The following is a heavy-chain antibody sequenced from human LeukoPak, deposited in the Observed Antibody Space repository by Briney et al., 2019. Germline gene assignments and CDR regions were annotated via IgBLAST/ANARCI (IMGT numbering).Heavy chain of an antibody. CDR1: GFTFSDYD. J-gene: IGHJ3*02. D-gene: IGHD2-15*01. CDR3: ARESVLNKLTSPTYAFDI. Sequence: PGGSLRLSCAASGFTFSDYDMSWLRQPPGKGLEGVSYISSSGSTIYYADSVKGRFTISRDNAKNSLYLQMNSLRAEDTAVYYCARESVLNKLTSPTYAFDIWGQGTMVTVSS. V-gene: IGHV3-11*04. CDR2: ISSSGSTI.